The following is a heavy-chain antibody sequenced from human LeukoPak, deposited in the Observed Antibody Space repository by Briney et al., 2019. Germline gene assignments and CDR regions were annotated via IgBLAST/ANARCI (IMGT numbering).Heavy chain of an antibody. CDR3: AKDGGIAARRGRAYYFDY. Sequence: GGSLRLSCAASGFTFSSYAMSWVRQAPGKGLEWVSAISGSGGSTYYADSVKGRFTNSRDNSKNTLYLQMNSLRAEDTAVYYCAKDGGIAARRGRAYYFDYWGQGTLVTVSS. CDR1: GFTFSSYA. V-gene: IGHV3-23*01. CDR2: ISGSGGST. J-gene: IGHJ4*02. D-gene: IGHD6-6*01.